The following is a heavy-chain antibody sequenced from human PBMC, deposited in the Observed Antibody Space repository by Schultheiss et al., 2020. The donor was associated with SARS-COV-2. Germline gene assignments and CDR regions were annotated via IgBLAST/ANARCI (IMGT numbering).Heavy chain of an antibody. Sequence: GGSLRLSCAASGFKFSSHTLTWVRQAPGKGLEWVSSISCSSLYIYYADSGQGRFTISRDWSKGTLYLQINSLRTEDTAMYYCDKRSALFLLGEFKAAIDSWGQGTLVTVSS. D-gene: IGHD3-10*01. CDR3: DKRSALFLLGEFKAAIDS. CDR1: GFKFSSHT. CDR2: ISCSSLYI. V-gene: IGHV3-21*01. J-gene: IGHJ4*02.